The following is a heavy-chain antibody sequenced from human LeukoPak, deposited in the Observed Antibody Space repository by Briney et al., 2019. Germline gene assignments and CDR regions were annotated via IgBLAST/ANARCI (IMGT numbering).Heavy chain of an antibody. CDR1: GGTFSSYA. CDR3: ARADYSNYGVLDY. D-gene: IGHD4-11*01. J-gene: IGHJ4*02. Sequence: SVKVSCKASGGTFSSYAISWVRQAPGQGLEWMGGIIPIFGTANYAQKFQGRVTITTDESTSTAYMELSSLRSEDTAVYYCARADYSNYGVLDYWGQGTLVTVSS. V-gene: IGHV1-69*05. CDR2: IIPIFGTA.